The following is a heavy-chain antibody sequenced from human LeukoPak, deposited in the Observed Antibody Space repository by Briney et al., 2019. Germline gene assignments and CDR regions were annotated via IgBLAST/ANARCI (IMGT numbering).Heavy chain of an antibody. CDR2: INWNGGST. CDR1: GFTFDAYV. Sequence: PGGSLRLSCAASGFTFDAYVMTWVRQAPGKGLEWVSSINWNGGSTGCADSVKGRFTISRDNAKNSLYLQMNSLRAEDTALYYCARGDGRFDYWGQGTLVTVSS. D-gene: IGHD1-26*01. J-gene: IGHJ4*02. CDR3: ARGDGRFDY. V-gene: IGHV3-20*04.